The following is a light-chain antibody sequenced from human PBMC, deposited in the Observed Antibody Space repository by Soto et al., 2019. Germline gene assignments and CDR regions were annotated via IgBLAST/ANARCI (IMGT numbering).Light chain of an antibody. CDR3: QSYDSSLSGFYV. CDR2: GNS. J-gene: IGLJ1*01. CDR1: SSNIGAGYD. V-gene: IGLV1-40*01. Sequence: QSVLTQPPSVSGAPGQRVTISCTGSSSNIGAGYDIHWYQQLPGTAPKLLISGNSNRPSGVPDRFSGSKPGTSVSLAITGLQAEDEADYYCQSYDSSLSGFYVFGTGTKVTVL.